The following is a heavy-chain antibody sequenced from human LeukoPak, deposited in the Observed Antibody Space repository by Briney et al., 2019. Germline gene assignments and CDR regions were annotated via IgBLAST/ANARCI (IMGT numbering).Heavy chain of an antibody. CDR1: GGSFSGYY. Sequence: PSETLSLTCAVYGGSFSGYYWSWIRQPPGKGLEWIGEINHSGSTNYNPSLKSRVTISVDTSKNQFSLKLSSVTAADTAVYYCARAPLGRFGADAFDIWGQGTMVTVSS. CDR2: INHSGST. D-gene: IGHD3-10*01. CDR3: ARAPLGRFGADAFDI. J-gene: IGHJ3*02. V-gene: IGHV4-34*01.